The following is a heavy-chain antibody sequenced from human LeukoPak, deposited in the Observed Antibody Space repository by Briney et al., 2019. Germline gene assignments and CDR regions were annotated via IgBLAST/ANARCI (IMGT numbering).Heavy chain of an antibody. CDR2: IHSSGTVK. J-gene: IGHJ4*02. Sequence: GGSLRLSCVVSRFPFSIYEMNWVRQAPGKGLEWVSNIHSSGTVKYYPDSVKGRFSISRDNAKSSLYLQMNSLRVEDTAVYYCALLTAASDFDYWGQGALVTVSS. CDR3: ALLTAASDFDY. CDR1: RFPFSIYE. V-gene: IGHV3-48*03. D-gene: IGHD6-25*01.